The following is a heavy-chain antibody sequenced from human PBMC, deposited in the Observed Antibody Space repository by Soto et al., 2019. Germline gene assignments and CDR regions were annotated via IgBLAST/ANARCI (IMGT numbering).Heavy chain of an antibody. J-gene: IGHJ3*02. Sequence: GGCLRLSGAASGFTFRIEAVTWARQAPGKGLEWVSYISSSGSTIYYADSVEGRFTISRDNAKNSLYLQMDSLRAEDTAVYYCAREGSGWFWDIWGQGTMVTVS. CDR2: ISSSGSTI. CDR1: GFTFRIEA. D-gene: IGHD6-19*01. V-gene: IGHV3-11*01. CDR3: AREGSGWFWDI.